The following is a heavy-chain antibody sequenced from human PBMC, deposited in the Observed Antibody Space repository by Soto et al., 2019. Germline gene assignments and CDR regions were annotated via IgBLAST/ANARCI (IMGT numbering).Heavy chain of an antibody. CDR1: GATFNFYS. CDR3: ASSYGSGYRAFDY. D-gene: IGHD3-10*01. J-gene: IGHJ4*02. V-gene: IGHV1-69*02. Sequence: QVQLVQSGAEVKRPGSSVKVSCKASGATFNFYSINWVRQAPGLGLEWMGRVNPIVSMSNYAQKFQGRVTMTADKSMSTAYMELSSPRSEDTAIYYCASSYGSGYRAFDYWGQGALVTVSS. CDR2: VNPIVSMS.